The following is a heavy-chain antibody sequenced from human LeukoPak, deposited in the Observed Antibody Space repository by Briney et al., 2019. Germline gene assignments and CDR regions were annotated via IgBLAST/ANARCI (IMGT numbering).Heavy chain of an antibody. Sequence: GGSLRLSCAASGFTFSSYAMSWVRQAPGKGLEWVSAISGSGGSTYYADSVKGRFTISRDNSKNTMYLQMNSLRAEDTAVYYCAKDGWIQLWGEGYYFDYWGQGTLVAVSS. CDR1: GFTFSSYA. CDR3: AKDGWIQLWGEGYYFDY. J-gene: IGHJ4*02. V-gene: IGHV3-23*01. D-gene: IGHD5-18*01. CDR2: ISGSGGST.